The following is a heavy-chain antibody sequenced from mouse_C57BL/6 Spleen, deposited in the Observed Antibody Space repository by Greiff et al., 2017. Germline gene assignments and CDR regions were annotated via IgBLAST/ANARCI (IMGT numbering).Heavy chain of an antibody. V-gene: IGHV1-53*01. D-gene: IGHD1-2*01. CDR3: AVTTADYWYFDV. CDR1: GYTFTSYW. CDR2: INPGNGGT. J-gene: IGHJ1*03. Sequence: QVQLQQPGTELVKPGASVKLSCKASGYTFTSYWMHWVKQRPGQGLEWIGNINPGNGGTNYNEKFKSKATLTVDKSSSTAYMQLSSLTSEDSAVYYCAVTTADYWYFDVWGTGTTVTVSS.